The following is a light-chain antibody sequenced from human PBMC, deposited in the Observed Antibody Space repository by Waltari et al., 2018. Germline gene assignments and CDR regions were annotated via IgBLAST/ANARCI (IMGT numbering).Light chain of an antibody. CDR2: DVS. V-gene: IGLV2-14*03. CDR1: SRYIGSYVY. CDR3: SSFTGSGVL. J-gene: IGLJ2*01. Sequence: QSALTQPASVSGSPGQSIPIPCPGTSRYIGSYVYASWYQQHPGKAPKLLIYDVSNRPSGVSYRFSASKSGDTASLTISGLQAEDEADYYCSSFTGSGVLFGGGTKVTVL.